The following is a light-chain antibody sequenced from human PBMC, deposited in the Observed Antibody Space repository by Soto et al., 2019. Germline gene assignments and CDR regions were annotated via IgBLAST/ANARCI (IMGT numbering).Light chain of an antibody. CDR3: TSCTTSTTMI. CDR1: SSDIGAYNY. Sequence: QSALTQPASVSGSPGQSITISCTGTSSDIGAYNYVSWYQQHPGKAPKLMIYDVNIRPSGVSNRFSGSKSGNTASLTISGLQADDEADYYCTSCTTSTTMIFGGGTKLTVL. CDR2: DVN. V-gene: IGLV2-14*03. J-gene: IGLJ2*01.